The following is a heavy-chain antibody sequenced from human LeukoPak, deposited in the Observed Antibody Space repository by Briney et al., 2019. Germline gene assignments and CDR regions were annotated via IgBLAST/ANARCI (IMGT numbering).Heavy chain of an antibody. CDR3: ARVALDYDYVWGSYRGGFDI. D-gene: IGHD3-16*02. V-gene: IGHV4-59*01. CDR1: GGSISSYY. CDR2: IYYSGST. J-gene: IGHJ3*02. Sequence: SETLSLTCTVSGGSISSYYWSWFRQPPGKGLEWIGYIYYSGSTNYNPSLKSRVTISVDTSKNQFSLKLSSVTAADTAVYYCARVALDYDYVWGSYRGGFDIWGQGTMVTVSS.